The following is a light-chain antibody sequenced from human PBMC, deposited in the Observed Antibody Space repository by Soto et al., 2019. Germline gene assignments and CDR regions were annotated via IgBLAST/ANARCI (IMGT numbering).Light chain of an antibody. CDR1: SSDVGGYNY. CDR2: EVT. CDR3: SSFTSRFTFNYI. Sequence: QSVLAQPASVSGSPGRSITISCAGTSSDVGGYNYVSWYQQHPGKAPKIIIYEVTNRPSGVSNRFSGSKSGNTASLTISGLQAEDDADYYCSSFTSRFTFNYIFGTGTKVTVL. J-gene: IGLJ1*01. V-gene: IGLV2-14*01.